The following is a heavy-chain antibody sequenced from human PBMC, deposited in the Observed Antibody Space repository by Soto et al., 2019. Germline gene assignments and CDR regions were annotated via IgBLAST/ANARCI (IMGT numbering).Heavy chain of an antibody. CDR1: GYTFTSYA. CDR3: ARDESGAARYNWFDP. CDR2: ISADNGNT. V-gene: IGHV1-18*01. D-gene: IGHD6-6*01. Sequence: ASVKVSCKASGYTFTSYAMHWVRQAPGQRLEWMGWISADNGNTNYAQKLQGRVTMTTDTSTSTAYMELRSLRSDDTAVYCCARDESGAARYNWFDPWGQGTLVTVSS. J-gene: IGHJ5*02.